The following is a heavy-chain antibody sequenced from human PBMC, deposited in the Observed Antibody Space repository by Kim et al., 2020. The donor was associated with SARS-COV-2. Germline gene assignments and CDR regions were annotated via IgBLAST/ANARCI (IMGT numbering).Heavy chain of an antibody. J-gene: IGHJ4*02. CDR2: FDPEDGET. CDR1: GYTLTELS. V-gene: IGHV1-24*01. CDR3: ATRPVRCSMVRGWVFDY. D-gene: IGHD3-10*01. Sequence: ASVKVSCKISGYTLTELSMHWVRQAPGKGLEWMGGFDPEDGETIYAQKFQGRVTMTEDTSTDTAYMELSSLRSEDTAVYYCATRPVRCSMVRGWVFDYWGQGTLVTVSS.